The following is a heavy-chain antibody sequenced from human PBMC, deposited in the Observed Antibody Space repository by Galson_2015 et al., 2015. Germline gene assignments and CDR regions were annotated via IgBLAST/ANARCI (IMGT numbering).Heavy chain of an antibody. D-gene: IGHD3-16*01. Sequence: TLSLTCTVSGGSISSYYWSWIRQPPGKGLEWIGYIYYSGSTNYNPSLKSRVTISVDTSKNQFSLKLSSVTAADTAVYYCAGGIGGDFDYWGQGTLATVSS. J-gene: IGHJ4*02. CDR1: GGSISSYY. CDR2: IYYSGST. V-gene: IGHV4-59*01. CDR3: AGGIGGDFDY.